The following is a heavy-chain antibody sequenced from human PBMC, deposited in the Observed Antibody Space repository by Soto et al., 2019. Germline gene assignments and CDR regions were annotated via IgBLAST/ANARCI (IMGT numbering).Heavy chain of an antibody. CDR1: GFSVSAYT. V-gene: IGHV3-30*09. CDR2: ISSDGNHK. J-gene: IGHJ4*02. CDR3: ARWEQPLFDY. D-gene: IGHD1-1*01. Sequence: QVQLVESGGGVVQPGRSLRLSCAASGFSVSAYTVHWVRQAPGKGLEWVAVISSDGNHKYYTDSVKGRFAISRDTSTNTMFLQMSSLGPEDTAVYYCARWEQPLFDYWGQGTLVTVSS.